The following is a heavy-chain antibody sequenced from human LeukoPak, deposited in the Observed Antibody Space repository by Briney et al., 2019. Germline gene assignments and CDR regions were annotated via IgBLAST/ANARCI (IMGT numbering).Heavy chain of an antibody. Sequence: GGSLRLSCAASGFTFSNYAMTWVRQAPGKGLEWVSTISGHGDVTFYADSVKGRFTISRDNSKNTAFPRMNSLRVEDTAVFYCAKGGHQSHFDYWGQGTLVTVSS. V-gene: IGHV3-23*01. D-gene: IGHD2-2*01. CDR3: AKGGHQSHFDY. J-gene: IGHJ4*02. CDR1: GFTFSNYA. CDR2: ISGHGDVT.